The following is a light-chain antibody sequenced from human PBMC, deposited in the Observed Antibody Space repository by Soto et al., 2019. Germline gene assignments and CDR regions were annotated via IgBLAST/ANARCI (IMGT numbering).Light chain of an antibody. J-gene: IGKJ1*01. Sequence: EVVLTQSPASLSLSPGERATLSCRASQSVGSNLAWFQQKPGQAPRLLIYDASSRATGIPVRFSASGSGTDFTLTITRLEPEDFAVYYCQQYVTSSPRTFGQGTKVEIK. V-gene: IGKV3-20*01. CDR1: QSVGSN. CDR3: QQYVTSSPRT. CDR2: DAS.